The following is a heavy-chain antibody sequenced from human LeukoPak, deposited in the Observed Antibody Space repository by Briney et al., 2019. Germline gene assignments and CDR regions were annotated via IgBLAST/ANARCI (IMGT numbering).Heavy chain of an antibody. Sequence: ETLSLTCTVSAGSVTNGDYYWSWLRQPPGKALEWIGFVYYTGSTYYTPSLEGRATISVDTSKNQFSVKLSSVTAADTAVYYCARVIVVVPAASFEHYYYYGMDVWGQGTTVTVSS. CDR1: AGSVTNGDYY. J-gene: IGHJ6*02. D-gene: IGHD2-2*01. V-gene: IGHV4-61*08. CDR2: VYYTGST. CDR3: ARVIVVVPAASFEHYYYYGMDV.